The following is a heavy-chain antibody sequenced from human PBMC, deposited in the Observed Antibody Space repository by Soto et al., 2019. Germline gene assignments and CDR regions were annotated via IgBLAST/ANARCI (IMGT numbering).Heavy chain of an antibody. CDR1: GGSISSYY. CDR3: AGDGWSSGYSYYYYYGMDV. Sequence: SETLSLTCTGSGGSISSYYWSWIRQPARKGLEWIGRIYTSGSTNYNPSLKSRVTMSVDTSKNQFSLKLSSVTAADTAVYYCAGDGWSSGYSYYYYYGMDVWGQGTTVTVSS. J-gene: IGHJ6*02. D-gene: IGHD5-18*01. V-gene: IGHV4-4*07. CDR2: IYTSGST.